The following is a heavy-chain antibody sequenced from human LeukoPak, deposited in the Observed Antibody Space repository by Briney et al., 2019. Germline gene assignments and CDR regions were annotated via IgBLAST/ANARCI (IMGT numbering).Heavy chain of an antibody. J-gene: IGHJ4*02. CDR2: ISWDGGST. CDR3: AKDTVTGWRGYFDY. D-gene: IGHD2-21*02. Sequence: GESLRLSCAASGFTFDDYTIHWVRQAPGKGLEWVSLISWDGGSTYYADSVKGRFTISRDNSKNSLYLQMNSLRTEDTALYYCAKDTVTGWRGYFDYWGQGTLVTVPS. CDR1: GFTFDDYT. V-gene: IGHV3-43*01.